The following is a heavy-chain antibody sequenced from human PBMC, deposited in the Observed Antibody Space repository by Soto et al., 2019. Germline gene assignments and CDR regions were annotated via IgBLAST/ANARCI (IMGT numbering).Heavy chain of an antibody. V-gene: IGHV3-21*01. D-gene: IGHD2-15*01. CDR2: ISGSSSDI. J-gene: IGHJ4*02. CDR1: GFTFSSYS. Sequence: PGGSLRLSCAASGFTFSSYSMNWVRQAPGKGLEWVSPISGSSSDIYYADSVKGRFTISRDNAKNSLYLQMNSLRAEDTAVYYCARDLAGGYCSGGSCYSANHFDYWGQGTLVTVSS. CDR3: ARDLAGGYCSGGSCYSANHFDY.